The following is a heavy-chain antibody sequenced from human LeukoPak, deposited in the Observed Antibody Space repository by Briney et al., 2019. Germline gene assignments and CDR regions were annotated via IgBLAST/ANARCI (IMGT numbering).Heavy chain of an antibody. D-gene: IGHD6-19*01. Sequence: GASVKVSCKAPGYTFTGYYMHWVRQAPGQGLEWMGWINPNSGGTNYAQKFQGRVTMTTDTSTSTAYMELRSLRSDDTAVYYCARDGTITTVAGDYWGQGTLVTVSS. CDR2: INPNSGGT. J-gene: IGHJ4*02. CDR1: GYTFTGYY. CDR3: ARDGTITTVAGDY. V-gene: IGHV1-2*02.